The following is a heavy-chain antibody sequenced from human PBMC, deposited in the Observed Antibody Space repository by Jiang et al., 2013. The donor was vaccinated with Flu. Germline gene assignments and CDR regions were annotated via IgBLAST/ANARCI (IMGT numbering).Heavy chain of an antibody. D-gene: IGHD2-21*01. CDR3: AKIWFDSPSQDVDY. Sequence: SSYAMSWVRQAPGKGLEWVSAISGSGGSTYYADSVKGRFTISRDNSKNTLYLQMNSLRAEDTAVYYCAKIWFDSPSQDVDYWGQGTLVTVSS. CDR2: ISGSGGST. CDR1: SSYA. V-gene: IGHV3-23*01. J-gene: IGHJ4*02.